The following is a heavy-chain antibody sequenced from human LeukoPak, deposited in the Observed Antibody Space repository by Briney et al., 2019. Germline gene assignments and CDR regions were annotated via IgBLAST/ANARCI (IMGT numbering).Heavy chain of an antibody. J-gene: IGHJ2*01. CDR2: IYYSGST. CDR1: GGSISSYY. CDR3: ARGRVTRYFDL. Sequence: PSETLSLTCTLSGGSISSYYWSWIRQPPGKGLEWIGYIYYSGSTNYNPSLKSRVTISVDTSKNQFSLKLSSVTAADTAVYYCARGRVTRYFDLWGRGTLVTVSS. V-gene: IGHV4-59*01.